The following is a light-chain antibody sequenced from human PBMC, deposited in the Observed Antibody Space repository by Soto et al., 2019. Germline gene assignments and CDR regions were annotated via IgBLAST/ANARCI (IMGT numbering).Light chain of an antibody. Sequence: DIVMTQSPGSLAVSLGERATINCKSSQSVLYSSNNKNYLAWYQQKPGQPPKLLIYWASTWESGVPDRFSGSGSATDFTLTISSLQAEDVAVYYCQQYYSSPWTFGQGTKVEIK. CDR3: QQYYSSPWT. V-gene: IGKV4-1*01. CDR2: WAS. J-gene: IGKJ1*01. CDR1: QSVLYSSNNKNY.